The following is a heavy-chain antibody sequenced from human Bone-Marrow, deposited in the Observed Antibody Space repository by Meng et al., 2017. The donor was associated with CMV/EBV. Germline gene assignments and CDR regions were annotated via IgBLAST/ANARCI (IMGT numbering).Heavy chain of an antibody. J-gene: IGHJ4*02. CDR1: GFTLSDYY. CDR3: ARLWAIAAAVDY. D-gene: IGHD6-13*01. Sequence: GESLKISCAASGFTLSDYYMSWVRQAPGKGLEWVAVISYDGSNKYYADSVKGRFTISRDNAKNSLYLQMNSLRAEDTAVYYCARLWAIAAAVDYWGQGTLVTVSS. V-gene: IGHV3-30-3*01. CDR2: ISYDGSNK.